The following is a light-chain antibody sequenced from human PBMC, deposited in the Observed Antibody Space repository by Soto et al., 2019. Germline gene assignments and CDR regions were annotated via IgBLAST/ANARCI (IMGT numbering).Light chain of an antibody. CDR1: QGMKDY. J-gene: IGKJ1*01. V-gene: IGKV3-15*01. CDR3: QQYNTWPRT. CDR2: GAS. Sequence: EIVMTQSPATLTVSPGEGATLSCRASQGMKDYVAWFQQKPGQAPRLLIYGASTRATAIPARFSGSGSGTEFTLSISSLQSEDFAVYYCQQYNTWPRTFGQGTKVETK.